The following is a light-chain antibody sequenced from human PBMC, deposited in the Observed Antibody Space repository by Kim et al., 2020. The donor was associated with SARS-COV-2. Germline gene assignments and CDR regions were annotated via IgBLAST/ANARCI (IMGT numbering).Light chain of an antibody. Sequence: SVAPGQTARITCSGEKLEDKYVSWYQQRPGQSPLLVIYQDIKRPSGIPGRFSGSNSGNTATLTVGETQAMDEADYYCQAWDSRTAIFGGGTQLTVL. CDR2: QDI. CDR1: KLEDKY. J-gene: IGLJ2*01. CDR3: QAWDSRTAI. V-gene: IGLV3-1*01.